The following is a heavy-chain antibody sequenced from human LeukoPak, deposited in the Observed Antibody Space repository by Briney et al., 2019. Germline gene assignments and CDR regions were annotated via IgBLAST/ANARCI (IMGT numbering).Heavy chain of an antibody. D-gene: IGHD2-15*01. Sequence: GGSLRLSCAASGFTLSSYAMSWVRQAPGKGLDWVSAICASGGSTYYADSVKGRFTISRDNSKNTLYLQMNSLRAEDTAVYYCAKDRDIVVVVNWFDPWGQGTLVTVSS. J-gene: IGHJ5*02. CDR1: GFTLSSYA. CDR3: AKDRDIVVVVNWFDP. V-gene: IGHV3-23*01. CDR2: ICASGGST.